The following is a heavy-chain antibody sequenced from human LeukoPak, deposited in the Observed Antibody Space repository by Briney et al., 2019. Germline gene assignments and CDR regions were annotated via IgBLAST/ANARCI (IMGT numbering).Heavy chain of an antibody. D-gene: IGHD3-3*01. Sequence: VASVKVSCKASGGTFSSYAISWVRQAPGQGLEWMEGIIPIFGTANYAQKFQGRVTITADESTSTAYMELSSLRSEDTAVYYCARGRYDFWRAYYYYYMDVWGKGTTVTVSS. CDR2: IIPIFGTA. CDR1: GGTFSSYA. J-gene: IGHJ6*03. V-gene: IGHV1-69*13. CDR3: ARGRYDFWRAYYYYYMDV.